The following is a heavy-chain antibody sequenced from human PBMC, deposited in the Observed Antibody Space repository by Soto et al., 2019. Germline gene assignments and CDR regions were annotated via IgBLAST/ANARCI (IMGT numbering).Heavy chain of an antibody. CDR3: ARNFRAQPTRGGGGYYLYYFYAMDV. V-gene: IGHV1-69*01. CDR1: GGTFSTYA. CDR2: IIPMFGTA. Sequence: QVQLVQSGAEVKKPGSSVKVSCKASGGTFSTYAISWVRQAPGQGLEWMGGIIPMFGTAKYAQKFQGSVTAPADESTSTAYMELSSLRAEDTAVYFCARNFRAQPTRGGGGYYLYYFYAMDVWGQGTTVTVSS. J-gene: IGHJ6*02. D-gene: IGHD1-26*01.